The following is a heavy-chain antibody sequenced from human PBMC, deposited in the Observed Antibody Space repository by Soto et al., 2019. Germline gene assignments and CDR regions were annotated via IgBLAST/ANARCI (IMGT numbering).Heavy chain of an antibody. V-gene: IGHV3-33*01. CDR1: GFTFSSYG. D-gene: IGHD3-22*01. J-gene: IGHJ4*02. CDR3: ARDALLSYYDSQGGLDY. Sequence: GGSLRLSCAASGFTFSSYGMHWVRQAPGKGLEWVAVIWYDRSNKYYADSVKGRFTISRDNSKNTLYLQMNSLRAEDTAVYYCARDALLSYYDSQGGLDYWGQGTLVTVSS. CDR2: IWYDRSNK.